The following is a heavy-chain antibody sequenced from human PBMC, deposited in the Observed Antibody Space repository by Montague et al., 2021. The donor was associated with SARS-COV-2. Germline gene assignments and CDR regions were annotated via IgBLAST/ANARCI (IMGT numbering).Heavy chain of an antibody. J-gene: IGHJ6*02. CDR2: IYYSGST. Sequence: SETLSLTCTVSGGSISSGGYYWSWIRQHPGKGLEWIGSIYYSGSTYYNPSLKSRVTISVDTSKNQFSLKLSSVTAADTAVYYCARVGRQQLVRLSGMDVWGQGTTGTVSS. CDR1: GGSISSGGYY. V-gene: IGHV4-39*07. D-gene: IGHD6-13*01. CDR3: ARVGRQQLVRLSGMDV.